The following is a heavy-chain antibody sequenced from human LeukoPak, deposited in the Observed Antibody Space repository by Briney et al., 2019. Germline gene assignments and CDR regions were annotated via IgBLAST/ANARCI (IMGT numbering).Heavy chain of an antibody. CDR2: IYSGDSA. D-gene: IGHD6-19*01. V-gene: IGHV3-66*01. Sequence: GGSLRLSCAASGFTVSSNYMNWVRQAPGKGLEWVSIIYSGDSAYHADSVKGRFTISRDSSKNTVYLQMNSLRAEDTAVYYCAKDAQIAVAGTGSDYWGQGTLVTVSS. CDR1: GFTVSSNY. CDR3: AKDAQIAVAGTGSDY. J-gene: IGHJ4*02.